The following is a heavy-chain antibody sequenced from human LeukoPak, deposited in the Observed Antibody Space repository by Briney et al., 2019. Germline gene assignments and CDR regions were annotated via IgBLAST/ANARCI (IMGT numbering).Heavy chain of an antibody. Sequence: GESLKISXKGSGYSFTSYWIGWVRQTPGKGLEWTGIIYPGDSDTRYSPSFQGQVTISADKSISTAYLQWSSLKASDTAMYYCARPRDFDWYAFDIWGQGTMVTVSS. V-gene: IGHV5-51*01. CDR1: GYSFTSYW. CDR3: ARPRDFDWYAFDI. CDR2: IYPGDSDT. D-gene: IGHD3-9*01. J-gene: IGHJ3*02.